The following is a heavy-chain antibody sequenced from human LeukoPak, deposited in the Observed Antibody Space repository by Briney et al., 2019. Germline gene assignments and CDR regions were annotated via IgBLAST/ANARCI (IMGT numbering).Heavy chain of an antibody. J-gene: IGHJ4*02. CDR1: GFTFSSYP. V-gene: IGHV3-23*01. Sequence: PGGTLRLSCATSGFTFSSYPMRWVRQAPGRGLEWVSAISGSGGSTYYADSVKGRFTISRDNSKNTLYLQMNSLRAEDTAVYYCAKVGGYCSGGSCYYWGQGTLVTVSS. CDR2: ISGSGGST. D-gene: IGHD2-15*01. CDR3: AKVGGYCSGGSCYY.